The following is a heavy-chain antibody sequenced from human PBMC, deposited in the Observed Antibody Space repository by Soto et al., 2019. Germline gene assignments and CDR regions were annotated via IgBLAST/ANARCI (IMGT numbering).Heavy chain of an antibody. V-gene: IGHV3-21*01. CDR2: ISSSSSYI. D-gene: IGHD2-2*01. CDR3: ARGVGGFGIVVVPAASFDY. J-gene: IGHJ4*02. CDR1: GFTFSSYS. Sequence: NPGGSLRLSCAASGFTFSSYSMNWVRQAPGKGLEWVSSISSSSSYIYYADSVKGRFTISRDNAKNSLYLQMNSLRAEDTAVYYCARGVGGFGIVVVPAASFDYWGQGTLVTVSS.